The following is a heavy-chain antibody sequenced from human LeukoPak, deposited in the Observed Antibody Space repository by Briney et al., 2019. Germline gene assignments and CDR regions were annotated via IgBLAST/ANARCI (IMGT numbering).Heavy chain of an antibody. CDR1: GYTFTDYY. J-gene: IGHJ5*02. CDR2: INPNSGGT. CDR3: ARAPGSGTNWFDP. V-gene: IGHV1-2*06. Sequence: VSSVKVSCKASGYTFTDYYMHWVRQAPGQGLEWMGRINPNSGGTNYAQKFQGRVTMTRDASISTAYMELSRLRSDDTAVYYCARAPGSGTNWFDPWGQGTLITVSS. D-gene: IGHD1-7*01.